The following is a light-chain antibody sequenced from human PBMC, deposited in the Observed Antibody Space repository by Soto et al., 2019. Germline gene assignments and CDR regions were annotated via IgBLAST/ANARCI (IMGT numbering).Light chain of an antibody. CDR1: QGINIF. J-gene: IGKJ2*01. V-gene: IGKV1-9*01. CDR2: AAS. CDR3: QQRNSYPRT. Sequence: DIQLTQSPSFLSASVGARVTITCRASQGINIFLAWFQQKPGKAPNLLISAASTLQRGVPSRFSGSGSETEFTLTITSLQPEDSATYYCQQRNSYPRTFGQGTKVEIK.